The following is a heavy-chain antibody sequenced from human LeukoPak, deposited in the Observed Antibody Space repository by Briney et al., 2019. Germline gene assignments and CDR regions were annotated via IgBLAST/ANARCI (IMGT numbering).Heavy chain of an antibody. CDR2: IYSSGRS. CDR1: GFTFSSYA. J-gene: IGHJ5*02. CDR3: ARGRSSWRSDNWFDP. D-gene: IGHD6-25*01. Sequence: LRLSCAASGFTFSSYAMSWVRQAPGKGLEWLRYIYSSGRSHYSSSLESRVSMSVDTSKNQFSLTLTSVTAADTAVYYCARGRSSWRSDNWFDPWGQGTLVIVSP. V-gene: IGHV4-31*02.